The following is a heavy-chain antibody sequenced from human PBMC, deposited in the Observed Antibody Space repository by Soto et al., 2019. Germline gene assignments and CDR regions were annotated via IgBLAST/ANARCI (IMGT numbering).Heavy chain of an antibody. J-gene: IGHJ3*01. V-gene: IGHV3-23*01. D-gene: IGHD2-15*01. Sequence: GGSLRLSCAASGFTFSTYGMSWVRQAPGKGLEWVGVVSGSRDDTYYADSVKGRFTVSRDNSKNTVYLQMHSLRVEDTAVYYCQSYCSGGSCFRTNAFAFWGQGTRVTVSS. CDR1: GFTFSTYG. CDR3: QSYCSGGSCFRTNAFAF. CDR2: VSGSRDDT.